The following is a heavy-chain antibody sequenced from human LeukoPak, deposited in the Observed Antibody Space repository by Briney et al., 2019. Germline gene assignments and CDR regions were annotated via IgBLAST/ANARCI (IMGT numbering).Heavy chain of an antibody. CDR2: VYYSGST. D-gene: IGHD5-12*01. J-gene: IGHJ4*02. CDR3: ARVSGYDWESFYDY. CDR1: GGSISSGAYS. V-gene: IGHV4-61*08. Sequence: SETLSLTCAVSGGSISSGAYSWSWIRQPPRKGLEWIGYVYYSGSTNYNPSLKSRVTISVDTSKNQFSLKLRSVTAADTAVYYCARVSGYDWESFYDYWGQGTLVTVSS.